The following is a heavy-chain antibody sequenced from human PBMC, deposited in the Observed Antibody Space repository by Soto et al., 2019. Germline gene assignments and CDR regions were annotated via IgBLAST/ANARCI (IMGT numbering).Heavy chain of an antibody. CDR3: ARGYYYNSANYRKTIFDY. V-gene: IGHV4-59*01. Sequence: SETLSLTCTVSGGSISSYYWNWIRQPPGKGLEWIGYIYYSGTTNYNPSLKSRLTISVDTSKNQFSLKLNSVTAADTAVYYCARGYYYNSANYRKTIFDYWGKGTLVPVSS. J-gene: IGHJ4*02. D-gene: IGHD3-22*01. CDR1: GGSISSYY. CDR2: IYYSGTT.